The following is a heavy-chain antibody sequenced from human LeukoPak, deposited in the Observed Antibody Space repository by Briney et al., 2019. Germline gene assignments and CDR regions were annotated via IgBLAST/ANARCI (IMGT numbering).Heavy chain of an antibody. Sequence: GESLQISSKGSGYSFTSYWIGWGRRPPGKGLEWMGIIYRGDSDTRYSPSFQGQVTISADKSISTAYLQWSSLKASDAAMYYCARHLDGHNWFDPWGQGTLVTVSS. CDR1: GYSFTSYW. J-gene: IGHJ5*02. CDR2: IYRGDSDT. V-gene: IGHV5-51*01. D-gene: IGHD5-24*01. CDR3: ARHLDGHNWFDP.